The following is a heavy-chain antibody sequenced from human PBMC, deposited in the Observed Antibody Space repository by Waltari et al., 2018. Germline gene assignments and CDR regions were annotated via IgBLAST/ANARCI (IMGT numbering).Heavy chain of an antibody. CDR1: GGSISSSSYY. Sequence: QLQLQESGPGLVKPSETLSLTCTVSGGSISSSSYYWGWIRQPPGKGLEWIGSIYYSGSTYYNPSLKSRVTISVDTSKNQFSLKLSSVTAADTAVYYCAGQYNWNYFFDYWGQGTLVTVSS. J-gene: IGHJ4*02. CDR2: IYYSGST. V-gene: IGHV4-39*01. CDR3: AGQYNWNYFFDY. D-gene: IGHD1-7*01.